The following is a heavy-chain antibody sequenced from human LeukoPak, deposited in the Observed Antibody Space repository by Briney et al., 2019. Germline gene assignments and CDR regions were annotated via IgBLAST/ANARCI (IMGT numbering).Heavy chain of an antibody. CDR3: AKDPARVDSGWYYFDY. V-gene: IGHV3-30*02. CDR1: GFTFDDYA. CDR2: IRYDGSNK. D-gene: IGHD6-19*01. J-gene: IGHJ4*02. Sequence: PGRSLRLSCAASGFTFDDYAMHWVRQAPGKGLEWVAFIRYDGSNKYYADSVKGRFTISRDNSKNTLYLQMNSLRAEDTAVYYCAKDPARVDSGWYYFDYWGQGTLVTVSS.